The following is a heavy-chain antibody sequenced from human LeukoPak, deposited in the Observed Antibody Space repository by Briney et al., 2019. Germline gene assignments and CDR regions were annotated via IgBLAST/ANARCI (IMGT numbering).Heavy chain of an antibody. CDR3: ARELLWFGEPPDAFDI. J-gene: IGHJ3*02. V-gene: IGHV1-18*01. D-gene: IGHD3-10*01. Sequence: GASVKVSCKASGYTFTSYGISWVRQAPGQGLEWMGWISAYNGNTNYAQKLQGRVTMTTDTSTSTAYMELRSLRSDDTAVYYCARELLWFGEPPDAFDIWGQGTMVTVSS. CDR1: GYTFTSYG. CDR2: ISAYNGNT.